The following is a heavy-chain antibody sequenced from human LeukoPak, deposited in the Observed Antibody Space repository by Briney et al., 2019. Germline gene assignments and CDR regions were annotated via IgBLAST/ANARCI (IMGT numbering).Heavy chain of an antibody. CDR1: GFTVSSNY. CDR2: IYSGGST. Sequence: GGSLRLSCAASGFTVSSNYMSWVRQAPGKGLEWVSVIYSGGSTYYADSVKGRFTISRDNSKNTLSLQMNSLRAEDTAIYYCTRSGYRHPYHFESWGQGTLVIVSS. V-gene: IGHV3-53*01. J-gene: IGHJ4*02. CDR3: TRSGYRHPYHFES. D-gene: IGHD3-22*01.